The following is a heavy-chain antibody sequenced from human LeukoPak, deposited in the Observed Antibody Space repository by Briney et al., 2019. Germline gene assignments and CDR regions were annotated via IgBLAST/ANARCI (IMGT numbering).Heavy chain of an antibody. J-gene: IGHJ4*02. CDR3: ALKGGTTVTTPGY. Sequence: SVKVSCKASGGTFSSYAVSWVRQAPGQGLEWMGRIIPILGIANYAQKFQGRVTITADKSTSTAYMELSSLRSEDTAVYYCALKGGTTVTTPGYWGQGTLVTVSS. CDR2: IIPILGIA. V-gene: IGHV1-69*04. D-gene: IGHD4-17*01. CDR1: GGTFSSYA.